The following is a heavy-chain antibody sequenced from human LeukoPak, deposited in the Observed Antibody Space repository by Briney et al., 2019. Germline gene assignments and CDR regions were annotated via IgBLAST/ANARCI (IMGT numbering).Heavy chain of an antibody. CDR1: GFTVSSNY. V-gene: IGHV3-53*01. CDR3: ASGKATAMAQGY. D-gene: IGHD5-18*01. Sequence: RGSLRLSCAASGFTVSSNYMSWVRQAPGEGLEWVSVIYSGGSTYYADSVKGRFTISRDNSKNTLYLQMNSLRADDTAVYYCASGKATAMAQGYWGQGTLVTVSS. CDR2: IYSGGST. J-gene: IGHJ4*02.